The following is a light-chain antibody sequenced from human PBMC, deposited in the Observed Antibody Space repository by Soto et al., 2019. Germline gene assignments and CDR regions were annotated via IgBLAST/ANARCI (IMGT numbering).Light chain of an antibody. CDR3: GTWDSSLSAGV. Sequence: QSVLTQPPSVSAAPGQKVTLSCSGGSSNIGNNYVSWYQQLPGTARKLLIYDNNKRPSGIPDRFSGSKSGTSATLGITGLQTGDEADYYCGTWDSSLSAGVFGTGTKVTVL. J-gene: IGLJ1*01. V-gene: IGLV1-51*01. CDR1: SSNIGNNY. CDR2: DNN.